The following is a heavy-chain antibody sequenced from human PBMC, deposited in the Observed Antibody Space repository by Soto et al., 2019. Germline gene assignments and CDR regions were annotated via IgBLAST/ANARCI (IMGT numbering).Heavy chain of an antibody. J-gene: IGHJ5*02. CDR2: IIPILGIA. D-gene: IGHD2-2*01. CDR3: ARGYCSSTRCPKYNWFDP. Sequence: QVQLVQSGAEVKKPGSSVKVSCKASGGTFSSYTISWVRQAPGQGLEWMGRIIPILGIANYAQKFQGRVTITADKSTSTAYMELSSLRSEDTAVYYCARGYCSSTRCPKYNWFDPWGQGTLVTVSS. CDR1: GGTFSSYT. V-gene: IGHV1-69*02.